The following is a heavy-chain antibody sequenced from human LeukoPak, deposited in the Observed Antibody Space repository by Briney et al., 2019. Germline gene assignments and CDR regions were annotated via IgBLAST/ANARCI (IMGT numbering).Heavy chain of an antibody. D-gene: IGHD4-11*01. CDR2: IYYNGHT. V-gene: IGHV4-59*08. J-gene: IGHJ4*01. CDR1: GGSISSHY. Sequence: SETLSLTCTVSGGSISSHYWSWIRQSPGKGLEWIGYIYYNGHTKYNPSLKSRLTISIDTSKNQVSLKLSSVTAADTAVYYCVRLDYNNYVKDDYWGQGTLVIVSS. CDR3: VRLDYNNYVKDDY.